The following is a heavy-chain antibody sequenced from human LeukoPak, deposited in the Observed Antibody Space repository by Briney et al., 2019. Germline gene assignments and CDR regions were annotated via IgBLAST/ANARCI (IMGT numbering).Heavy chain of an antibody. CDR1: GFTFSSYA. J-gene: IGHJ4*02. CDR2: ISHDGNSK. Sequence: PGGSLRLSCAASGFTFSSYAMHWVRQAPGKGLEWVAVISHDGNSKYNADSVKGRFTISRDNSKNTLYLQTNSLRAEDTAVYYCAREGVYSNGPFDYWGQGTRVTVSS. D-gene: IGHD5-18*01. V-gene: IGHV3-30-3*01. CDR3: AREGVYSNGPFDY.